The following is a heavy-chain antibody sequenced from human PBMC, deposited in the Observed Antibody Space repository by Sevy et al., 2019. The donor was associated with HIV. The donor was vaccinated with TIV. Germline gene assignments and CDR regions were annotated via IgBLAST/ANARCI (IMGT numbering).Heavy chain of an antibody. Sequence: ASVKVSCKASGYTFTSYGISWVRQAPGQGLEWMGWISAYNGNTNYAQKLQGRVTMTTDTSTSTAYMELRSLRSHDTAVYYCARTGSYYDSSMDAFDIWGQGTMVTVSS. CDR2: ISAYNGNT. CDR1: GYTFTSYG. D-gene: IGHD3-22*01. V-gene: IGHV1-18*01. J-gene: IGHJ3*02. CDR3: ARTGSYYDSSMDAFDI.